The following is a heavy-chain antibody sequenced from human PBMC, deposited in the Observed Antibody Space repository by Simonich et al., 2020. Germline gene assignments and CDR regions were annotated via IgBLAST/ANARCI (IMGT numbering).Heavy chain of an antibody. V-gene: IGHV3-21*01. J-gene: IGHJ4*02. D-gene: IGHD6-13*01. CDR2: ISNSSSYI. CDR3: ARDAAGDY. Sequence: EVQLVESGGGLVKPGGSLRLSCAASGFTLSSYSMNWVRQAPGKGLEWVSSISNSSSYIYDADSVKGRFTIARDNAKNSLYLQMNSLRAEDTAVYYCARDAAGDYWGQGTLVTVSS. CDR1: GFTLSSYS.